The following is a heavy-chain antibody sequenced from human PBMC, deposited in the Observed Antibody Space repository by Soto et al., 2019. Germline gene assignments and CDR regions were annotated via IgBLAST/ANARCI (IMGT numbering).Heavy chain of an antibody. J-gene: IGHJ4*02. CDR2: ISYDGSNK. V-gene: IGHV3-30*18. Sequence: LRLSCAASGFTFSSYGMHWVRQAPGKGLEWVAVISYDGSNKYYADSVKSRFTISRDNSKNTLYLQMNSLRAEDTAVYYCAKDTATTVGWGQGTLVTVSS. CDR3: AKDTATTVG. D-gene: IGHD4-4*01. CDR1: GFTFSSYG.